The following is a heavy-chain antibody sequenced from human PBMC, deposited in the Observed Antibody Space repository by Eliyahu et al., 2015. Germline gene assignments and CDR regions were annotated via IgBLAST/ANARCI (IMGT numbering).Heavy chain of an antibody. Sequence: EVQLLESGGGLVQPGGSLRLSCAASGFPFNNYAMXWVRQAPGKGLEWVSAISDSGGSTYYADSVKGRFTISRDNSKNTLYLQMNSLRAEDTAVYYCAKELEQRDAFDIWGQGTMVTVSS. CDR2: ISDSGGST. J-gene: IGHJ3*02. CDR1: GFPFNNYA. D-gene: IGHD1-1*01. CDR3: AKELEQRDAFDI. V-gene: IGHV3-23*01.